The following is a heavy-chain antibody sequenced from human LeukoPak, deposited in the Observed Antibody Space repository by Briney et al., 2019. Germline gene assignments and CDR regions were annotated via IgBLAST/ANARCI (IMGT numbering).Heavy chain of an antibody. CDR2: ISYHGNT. CDR1: CGSINNYY. CDR3: ARAGSSGWYGEY. V-gene: IGHV4-59*01. D-gene: IGHD6-19*01. Sequence: SGTLSLTCTVSCGSINNYYWKWIRQPPGKGLEWIGYISYHGNTNYSPSLKSRVTMSVDASRNQFSLRLRSVTAADTAVYYCARAGSSGWYGEYWGQGALVTVSS. J-gene: IGHJ4*02.